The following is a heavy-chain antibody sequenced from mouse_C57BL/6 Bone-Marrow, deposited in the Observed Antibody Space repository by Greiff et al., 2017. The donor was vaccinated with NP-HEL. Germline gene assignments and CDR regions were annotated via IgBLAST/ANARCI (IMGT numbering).Heavy chain of an antibody. CDR1: GFSLTSYG. CDR3: ARKDYYGSSYWFAY. CDR2: IWSGGST. D-gene: IGHD1-1*01. J-gene: IGHJ3*01. Sequence: QVHVKQSGPGLVQPSQSLSITCTVSGFSLTSYGVHWVRQSPGKGLEWLGVIWSGGSTDYNAAFISRLSISKDNSKSQVFFKMNSLQADDTAIYYCARKDYYGSSYWFAYWGQGTLVTVSA. V-gene: IGHV2-2*01.